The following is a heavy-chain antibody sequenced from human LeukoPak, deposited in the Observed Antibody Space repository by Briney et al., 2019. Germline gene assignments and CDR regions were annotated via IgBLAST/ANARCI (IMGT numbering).Heavy chain of an antibody. D-gene: IGHD3-22*01. J-gene: IGHJ4*02. CDR3: ARGSPQRITMIVVVTAFDY. V-gene: IGHV4-34*01. Sequence: PSETLSLTCAVYGGFFSGYYWSWIRQPPGKGLEWIREINHSGSTNYNPSLKSRVTISVDTSKNQFSLKLSSVTAADTAVYYCARGSPQRITMIVVVTAFDYWGQGTLVTVSS. CDR2: INHSGST. CDR1: GGFFSGYY.